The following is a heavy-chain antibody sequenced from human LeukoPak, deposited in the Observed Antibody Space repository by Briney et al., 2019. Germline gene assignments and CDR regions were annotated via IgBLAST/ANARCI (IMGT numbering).Heavy chain of an antibody. CDR3: ARDRAAYYYGSGSLGWFDP. J-gene: IGHJ5*02. Sequence: SETLSLTCTVSGGSISSYYWSWIRQPPGKGLEWIGYIYYSGSTNYNPSLKSRVTISVDTSKNQFSLKLSSVTAADTAVYYCARDRAAYYYGSGSLGWFDPWGQGTLVTVSS. CDR1: GGSISSYY. D-gene: IGHD3-10*01. V-gene: IGHV4-59*01. CDR2: IYYSGST.